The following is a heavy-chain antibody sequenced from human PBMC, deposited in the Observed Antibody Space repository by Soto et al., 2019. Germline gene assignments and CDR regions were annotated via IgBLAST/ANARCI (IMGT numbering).Heavy chain of an antibody. V-gene: IGHV4-59*01. CDR3: ARMERSKEGLSVYYFDF. D-gene: IGHD1-26*01. Sequence: QVQLQESGPGLVKTSETLSLTCTVSGGSISGYFWSWIRQPPGKEPEWIGYISYRGNTNYNPSLQSRVSISLVTSKNQISLELDAVTSSDTAVYYCARMERSKEGLSVYYFDFWGQGTLVNVSS. CDR1: GGSISGYF. CDR2: ISYRGNT. J-gene: IGHJ4*02.